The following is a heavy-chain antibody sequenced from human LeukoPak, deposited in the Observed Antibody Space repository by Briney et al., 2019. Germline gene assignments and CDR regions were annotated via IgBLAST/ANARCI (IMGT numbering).Heavy chain of an antibody. J-gene: IGHJ4*02. V-gene: IGHV3-23*01. CDR1: GLTFSTSP. Sequence: GGSLRLSCAASGLTFSTSPMNWVRQAPGKGLEWVSTSGTTGDTYYADSVKGRFTISRDNSKNTLYLQMTSLRAEDTALYYCAIKTPGNYPYDYWGQGTLVIVSP. CDR2: TSGTTGDT. D-gene: IGHD3-22*01. CDR3: AIKTPGNYPYDY.